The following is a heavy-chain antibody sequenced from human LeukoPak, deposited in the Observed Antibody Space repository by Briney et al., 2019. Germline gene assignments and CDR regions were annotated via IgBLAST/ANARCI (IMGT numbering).Heavy chain of an antibody. CDR3: ARLPYTTSYYDC. D-gene: IGHD6-13*01. CDR2: IYYSGST. J-gene: IGHJ4*02. CDR1: GDSISRTSYY. Sequence: SETLSLTCTVSGDSISRTSYYWGWIRQPPGKGLEWIGYIYYSGSTNYNPSLKSRVTISVDTSKNQFSLKLSSVTAADTAVYYCARLPYTTSYYDCWGQGALVTVSS. V-gene: IGHV4-61*05.